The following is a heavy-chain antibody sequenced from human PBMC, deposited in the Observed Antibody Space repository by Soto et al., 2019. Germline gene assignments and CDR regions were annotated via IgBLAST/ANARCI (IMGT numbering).Heavy chain of an antibody. J-gene: IGHJ4*02. Sequence: LSLTCTVSGGSISSDDYYWSWIRQPPGKGLECIGYIYYSGSTYYNPSLKSRVTISVDTSKNQFSLKLSSVTAADTAVYYCARTLRRGPRFDYWGQGTLVTVSS. CDR2: IYYSGST. V-gene: IGHV4-30-4*01. D-gene: IGHD3-10*01. CDR1: GGSISSDDYY. CDR3: ARTLRRGPRFDY.